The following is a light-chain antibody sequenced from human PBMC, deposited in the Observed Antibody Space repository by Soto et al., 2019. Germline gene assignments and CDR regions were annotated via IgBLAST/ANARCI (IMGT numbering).Light chain of an antibody. CDR2: QTS. J-gene: IGKJ1*01. V-gene: IGKV3-11*01. CDR1: QYINTR. CDR3: HQRQSWPRT. Sequence: EIVLAQSPAALSSFPVYGFTLSCMASQYINTRLAWYQHRPGQAPRLLIYQTSIRAAGIPARFSASGSGTDFTLTISDVQPEDFALYYCHQRQSWPRTFGQGTKVDIK.